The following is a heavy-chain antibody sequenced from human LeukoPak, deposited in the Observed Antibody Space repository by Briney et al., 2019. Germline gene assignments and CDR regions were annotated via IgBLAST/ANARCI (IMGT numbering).Heavy chain of an antibody. Sequence: ASVKVSCKASGYTFASCEINWVRQATGQGLEWMGWMNPNSGDTGYAQNFQGRVTMTRNTSISTAYMELSSLRSEDTALYYCARRRGIRGVTYWFDPWGQGTLVTVSS. CDR2: MNPNSGDT. V-gene: IGHV1-8*01. J-gene: IGHJ5*02. CDR3: ARRRGIRGVTYWFDP. D-gene: IGHD3-10*01. CDR1: GYTFASCE.